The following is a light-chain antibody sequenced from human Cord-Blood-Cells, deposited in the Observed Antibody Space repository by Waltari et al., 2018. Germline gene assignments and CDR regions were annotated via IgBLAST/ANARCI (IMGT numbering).Light chain of an antibody. Sequence: DIQMTQSPSSLSASVGDRVTITCQASQDISNYLNWYQQKPGKAPKLLIYDASNLETGVPSRCSGSGSGTDFTFTISSLHPEDIATYYCQQYDNLPFGPGTKVDIK. CDR2: DAS. V-gene: IGKV1-33*01. J-gene: IGKJ3*01. CDR1: QDISNY. CDR3: QQYDNLP.